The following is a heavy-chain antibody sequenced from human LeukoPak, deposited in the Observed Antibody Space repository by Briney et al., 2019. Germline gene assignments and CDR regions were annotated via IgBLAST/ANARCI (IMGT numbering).Heavy chain of an antibody. D-gene: IGHD6-19*01. Sequence: PSETLSLTCTVSGGSISSYYWSWIRQPPGKGLEWIGYIYYSGSTNYNPSLKSRVTISVDTSKNQFSLKLSSVTAADTAVYYCARAGYSSGWYNYYYYMDVWGKGTTVTVSS. V-gene: IGHV4-59*01. J-gene: IGHJ6*03. CDR3: ARAGYSSGWYNYYYYMDV. CDR1: GGSISSYY. CDR2: IYYSGST.